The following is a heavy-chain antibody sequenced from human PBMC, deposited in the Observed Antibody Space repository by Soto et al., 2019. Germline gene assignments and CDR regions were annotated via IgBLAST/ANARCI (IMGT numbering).Heavy chain of an antibody. Sequence: VQLVESGGGLVQPGGSLRLSCAASGFTVSDSHMTWVRQAPGKGLEWVSLIYSGGSAYYADSVKGRFTISRDKSKNTLYLQMNSLRAEDTALYYCARVFWGGYWGQGTLVTVSS. D-gene: IGHD3-16*01. CDR1: GFTVSDSH. J-gene: IGHJ4*02. V-gene: IGHV3-66*01. CDR3: ARVFWGGY. CDR2: IYSGGSA.